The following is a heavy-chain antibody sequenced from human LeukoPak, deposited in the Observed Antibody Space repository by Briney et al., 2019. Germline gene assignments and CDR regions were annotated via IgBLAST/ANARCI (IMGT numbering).Heavy chain of an antibody. CDR2: ISGSGGTA. CDR1: GFTFSIYA. V-gene: IGHV3-23*01. CDR3: TTDSLVGATLDY. J-gene: IGHJ4*02. D-gene: IGHD1-26*01. Sequence: GGSLRLSCAASGFTFSIYAMSWVRQAPGKGLEWVSAISGSGGTAYYADSVKGRFTISRDNSKNTLYLQMNSLRAEDAAVYYCTTDSLVGATLDYWGQGTLVTVSS.